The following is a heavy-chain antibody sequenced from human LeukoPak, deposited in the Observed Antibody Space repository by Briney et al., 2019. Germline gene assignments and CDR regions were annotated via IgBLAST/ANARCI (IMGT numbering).Heavy chain of an antibody. CDR1: GGSFSDYY. CDR3: AKTPTALVRGGYYFDS. CDR2: INHSGST. J-gene: IGHJ4*02. D-gene: IGHD6-6*01. Sequence: SETQSLTCAVYGGSFSDYYWNWIRQPPGKGLEWIGEINHSGSTNYNPSLKTRVSISVDTSKNQFSLKLNSVTAADTAVYFCAKTPTALVRGGYYFDSWGQGTLVTVSS. V-gene: IGHV4-34*01.